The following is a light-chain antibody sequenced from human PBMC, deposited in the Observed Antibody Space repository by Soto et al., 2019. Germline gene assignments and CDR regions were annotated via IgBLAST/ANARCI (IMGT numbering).Light chain of an antibody. CDR1: QSVSSSY. CDR3: QHRINWPLT. V-gene: IGKV3D-20*02. Sequence: EIGLTQSPGTLSLSPGERATLSCRASQSVSSSYLAWYQQKPGQAPRLLIYDASNRATGIPARFSGSGSGTDFTLTISSLEPEDFAVYYCQHRINWPLTFGGGTKVDIK. J-gene: IGKJ4*01. CDR2: DAS.